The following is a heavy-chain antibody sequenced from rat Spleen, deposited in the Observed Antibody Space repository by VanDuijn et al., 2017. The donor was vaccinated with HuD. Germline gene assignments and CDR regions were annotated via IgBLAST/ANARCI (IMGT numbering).Heavy chain of an antibody. CDR3: VRHGYTRYYFDY. J-gene: IGHJ2*01. CDR2: ISYDGFTT. V-gene: IGHV5-22*01. CDR1: GFTFSDYV. D-gene: IGHD1-9*01. Sequence: EVQLVESEGGLVQPGRSMKLSCAASGFTFSDYVMAWVRQAPTKGLEWVASISYDGFTTYYRDSVRGRFTISSDDAKTTLYLQMDSLRSEDTATYYCVRHGYTRYYFDYWGQGVMVTVSS.